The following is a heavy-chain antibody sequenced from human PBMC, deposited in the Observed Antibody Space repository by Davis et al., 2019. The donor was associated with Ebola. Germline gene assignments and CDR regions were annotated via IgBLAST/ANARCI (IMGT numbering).Heavy chain of an antibody. CDR3: ARSDSGGNWFFDL. J-gene: IGHJ2*01. Sequence: GESLKISCPASGFAFDDFGMSWVRQAPGRGLEWVAGINWNGASTGYAVSVRRRFTISRDNAKNSLFLQISSLRADDTALYHCARSDSGGNWFFDLWGRGTLVTVSS. CDR1: GFAFDDFG. CDR2: INWNGAST. V-gene: IGHV3-20*01. D-gene: IGHD4-17*01.